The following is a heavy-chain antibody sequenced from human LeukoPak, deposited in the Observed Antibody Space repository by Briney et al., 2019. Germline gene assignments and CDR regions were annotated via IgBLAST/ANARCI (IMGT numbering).Heavy chain of an antibody. CDR2: IYTSGST. Sequence: SETLSLTCTVSGGSISSGSYYWSWIRQPAGKGLEWIGRIYTSGSTNYNPSLKSRVTISVDTSKNQFSLKLSSVTAADTAVYYCARERGFIAVADYWGQGTLVTVSS. J-gene: IGHJ4*02. V-gene: IGHV4-61*02. D-gene: IGHD6-19*01. CDR1: GGSISSGSYY. CDR3: ARERGFIAVADY.